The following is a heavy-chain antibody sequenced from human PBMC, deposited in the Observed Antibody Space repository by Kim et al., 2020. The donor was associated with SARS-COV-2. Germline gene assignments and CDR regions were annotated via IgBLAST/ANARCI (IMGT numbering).Heavy chain of an antibody. D-gene: IGHD2-21*02. CDR2: IDPSDSYT. J-gene: IGHJ4*02. V-gene: IGHV5-10-1*01. CDR3: ARQGVVTAIFEDY. Sequence: GESLKISCKGSGYSFTSYWISWVRQMPGKGLEWMGRIDPSDSYTNYSPSFQGHVTISADKSISTAYLQWSSLKASDTAMYYSARQGVVTAIFEDYWGQGTLVTVSS. CDR1: GYSFTSYW.